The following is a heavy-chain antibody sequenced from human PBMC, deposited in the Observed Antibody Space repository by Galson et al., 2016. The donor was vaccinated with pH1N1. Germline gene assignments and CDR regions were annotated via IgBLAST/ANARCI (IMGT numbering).Heavy chain of an antibody. Sequence: LSCAVSGFTFRSYAMNWVRQAPGKGPEWVSVISGGGTIHYADSVRGRFTISRNNSNNTVYLQMNSLRAEDTGVYYCAKDKRSGWSVVGGFMDHWGQGTLVTVSS. CDR1: GFTFRSYA. J-gene: IGHJ4*02. D-gene: IGHD6-19*01. V-gene: IGHV3-23*01. CDR2: ISGGGTI. CDR3: AKDKRSGWSVVGGFMDH.